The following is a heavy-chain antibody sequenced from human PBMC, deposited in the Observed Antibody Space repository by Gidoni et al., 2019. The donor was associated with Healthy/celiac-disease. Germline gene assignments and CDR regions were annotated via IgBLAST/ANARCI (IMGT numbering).Heavy chain of an antibody. CDR3: ARSLNVDTAMVIFDY. Sequence: QVQLQESGPGLVKPSETLSLTCTVSGGSISSYYWSWIRQPPGKGLEWIGYIYYSGSTNYNPSLKSRVTISVDTSKNQFSLKLSSVTAADTAVYYCARSLNVDTAMVIFDYWGQGTLVTVSS. V-gene: IGHV4-59*01. D-gene: IGHD5-18*01. J-gene: IGHJ4*02. CDR1: GGSISSYY. CDR2: IYYSGST.